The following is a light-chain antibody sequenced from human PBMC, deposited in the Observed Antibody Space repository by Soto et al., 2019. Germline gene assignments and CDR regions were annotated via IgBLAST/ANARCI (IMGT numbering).Light chain of an antibody. CDR1: QSVGSY. CDR3: QQRRDWPST. Sequence: EIVLTQYPSTLSLSPGDRATLSCRASQSVGSYLGWSQQRPGQAPRLLIYDASNRSTGIPARFSGSGSGTAFTLTISSLEPEDFAVYYCQQRRDWPSTFGGGTKVEIK. J-gene: IGKJ4*01. V-gene: IGKV3-11*01. CDR2: DAS.